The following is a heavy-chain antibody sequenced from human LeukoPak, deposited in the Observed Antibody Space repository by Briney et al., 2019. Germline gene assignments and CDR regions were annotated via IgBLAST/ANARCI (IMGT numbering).Heavy chain of an antibody. D-gene: IGHD2-21*02. Sequence: ASVKVSCKASGYTFTSYYMHWVRQAPGQGLEWMGIINPSGGSTSYAQKFQGRVTMTRDTSTSTAYMELRSLRSDDTAVYYCARVYCGGDCEPLPYYYYGMDVWGQGTTVTVSS. CDR2: INPSGGST. J-gene: IGHJ6*02. CDR3: ARVYCGGDCEPLPYYYYGMDV. V-gene: IGHV1-46*01. CDR1: GYTFTSYY.